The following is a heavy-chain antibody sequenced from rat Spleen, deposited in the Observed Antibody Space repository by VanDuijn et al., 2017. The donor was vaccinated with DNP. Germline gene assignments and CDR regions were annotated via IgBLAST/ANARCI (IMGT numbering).Heavy chain of an antibody. Sequence: EVQLVESGGGLVQPGRSLKLSCAASGFTFSAYYMAWVRQAPAKGLEWVAYIGSPAYAPYYADSVKGRFTISRDNAKSTLHLQMDSLRSEDTATYYCARHEDSSSYIYGFPYWGQGTLVTVFS. D-gene: IGHD1-2*01. CDR2: IGSPAYAP. V-gene: IGHV5-25*01. CDR3: ARHEDSSSYIYGFPY. J-gene: IGHJ3*01. CDR1: GFTFSAYY.